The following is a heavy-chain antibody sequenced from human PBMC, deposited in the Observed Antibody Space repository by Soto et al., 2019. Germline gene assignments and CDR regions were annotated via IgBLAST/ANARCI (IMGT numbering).Heavy chain of an antibody. D-gene: IGHD1-1*01. Sequence: GALRLSCAASGFTFSSYGMHWVRQAPGKGLEWVAVISYDGSNKYYADSVKGRFTISRDNSKNTLYLQMNSLRAEDTAVYYCAKDRTDAGADYYYGMDVWGQGTTVTVSS. CDR3: AKDRTDAGADYYYGMDV. CDR2: ISYDGSNK. V-gene: IGHV3-30*18. CDR1: GFTFSSYG. J-gene: IGHJ6*02.